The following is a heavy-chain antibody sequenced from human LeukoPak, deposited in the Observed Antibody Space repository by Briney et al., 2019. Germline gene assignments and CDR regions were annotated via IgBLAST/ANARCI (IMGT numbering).Heavy chain of an antibody. D-gene: IGHD3-9*01. J-gene: IGHJ5*02. V-gene: IGHV4-59*08. CDR2: IYYSGST. CDR3: ARHWTRDPYYDILPPGHWFDP. Sequence: SETLSLTCTVSGGSIGSYYWSWIRQPPGKGLEWIGYIYYSGSTNYNPSLKSRVTISVDTSKNQFSLKLSSVTAADPAVYYCARHWTRDPYYDILPPGHWFDPWGQGTLVTVSS. CDR1: GGSIGSYY.